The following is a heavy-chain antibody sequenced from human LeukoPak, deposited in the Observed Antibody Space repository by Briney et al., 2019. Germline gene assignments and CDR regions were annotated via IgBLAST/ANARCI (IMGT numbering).Heavy chain of an antibody. CDR3: ASGRGRYSSSPC. CDR1: GFTFSSYA. CDR2: ISYDGSNK. Sequence: GRSLRLSCAASGFTFSSYAMHWVRQAPGKGLEWVAVISYDGSNKYYADSVKGRFTISRGNSKNTLYLQMNSLRAEGTAVYYCASGRGRYSSSPCWGQGTLVTVSS. J-gene: IGHJ4*02. V-gene: IGHV3-30*04. D-gene: IGHD6-13*01.